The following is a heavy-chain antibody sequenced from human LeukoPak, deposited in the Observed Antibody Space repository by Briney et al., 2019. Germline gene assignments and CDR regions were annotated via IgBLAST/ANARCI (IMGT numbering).Heavy chain of an antibody. CDR2: ISAYNGNT. J-gene: IGHJ4*02. CDR3: ARVTGYMTEDYFDY. V-gene: IGHV1-18*01. CDR1: GYTFTNYA. Sequence: ASVKVSCKASGYTFTNYAISWVRQAPGQGLEWMGWISAYNGNTKYPQKFQGRVTMTTDTSTNTAYMELRSLRSDDTAVYYCARVTGYMTEDYFDYWGQGTLITVSS. D-gene: IGHD6-13*01.